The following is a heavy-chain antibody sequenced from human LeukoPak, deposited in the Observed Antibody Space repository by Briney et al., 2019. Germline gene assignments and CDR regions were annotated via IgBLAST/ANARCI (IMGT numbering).Heavy chain of an antibody. CDR1: GYTFTSYY. Sequence: ASVTVSCTASGYTFTSYYMHWVRQAPGQGLEWMGIINPSGGSTSYAQKFQGRVTMTRDTSTGTVYMELSSLRSEDTAVYYCARCWGIQDYYYYGMDVWGRGTTVTVSS. J-gene: IGHJ6*02. CDR3: ARCWGIQDYYYYGMDV. CDR2: INPSGGST. V-gene: IGHV1-46*01. D-gene: IGHD3-16*01.